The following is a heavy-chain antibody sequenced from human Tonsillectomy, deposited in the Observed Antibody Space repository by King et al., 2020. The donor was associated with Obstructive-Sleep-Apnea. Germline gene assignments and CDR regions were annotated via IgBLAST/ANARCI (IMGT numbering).Heavy chain of an antibody. CDR3: SRDGSYGSGTLTNWFDP. D-gene: IGHD3-10*01. J-gene: IGHJ5*02. V-gene: IGHV3-49*03. Sequence: VQLVESGGGLVQPGRSLRLSCIGSGFTFRDYAISWFRQAPGKGLDWIGFVRSKPYGETTDYAASVKGRFVISRDDSKSIAYLQMDSLKTEDTALYFCSRDGSYGSGTLTNWFDPWGQGTLVTVS. CDR2: VRSKPYGETT. CDR1: GFTFRDYA.